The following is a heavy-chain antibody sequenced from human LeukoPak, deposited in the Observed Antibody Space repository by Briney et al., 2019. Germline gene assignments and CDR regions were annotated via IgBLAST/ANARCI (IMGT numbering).Heavy chain of an antibody. D-gene: IGHD5-12*01. CDR2: ISSSSSTV. Sequence: PGGSLSLSCAASGFTFSDYSMNWVRQAPGKGREWVSYISSSSSTVYYAYSVKGRFTISRDNAKNSLYLQMNSLRDEDTAVYYCARDVRWLRFVFDHWGQGIPVTVSS. CDR1: GFTFSDYS. CDR3: ARDVRWLRFVFDH. J-gene: IGHJ4*02. V-gene: IGHV3-48*02.